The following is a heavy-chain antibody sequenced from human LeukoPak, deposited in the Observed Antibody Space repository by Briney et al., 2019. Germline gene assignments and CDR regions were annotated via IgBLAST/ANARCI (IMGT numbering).Heavy chain of an antibody. CDR3: ARDQGITMMSAN. J-gene: IGHJ4*02. D-gene: IGHD3-22*01. CDR2: IKQDGSEK. CDR1: GFTFSSYW. V-gene: IGHV3-7*01. Sequence: GGSLRLSCAAAGFTFSSYWVSWVRQAAGKGLESVANIKQDGSEKYYVDSVKGRFTISRDNAKNSLYLQMNSLRAEDTAVYYCARDQGITMMSANWGQGTLVTVSS.